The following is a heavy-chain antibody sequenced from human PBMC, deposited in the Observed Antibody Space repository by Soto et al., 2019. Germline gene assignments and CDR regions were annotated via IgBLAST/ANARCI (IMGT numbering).Heavy chain of an antibody. D-gene: IGHD2-15*01. CDR2: VSIGGST. CDR3: AKRRGAGGHFDY. Sequence: DVQLLESGGGWVQPRGSLRFSFAAPGFTFSTFAWGWVRQGPGKGLEWVAGVSIGGSTHYADSVRGRFTISRDNSKNTLSLQMNSLTAEDTAVYFCAKRRGAGGHFDYWGQGALVTVSS. V-gene: IGHV3-23*01. J-gene: IGHJ4*02. CDR1: GFTFSTFA.